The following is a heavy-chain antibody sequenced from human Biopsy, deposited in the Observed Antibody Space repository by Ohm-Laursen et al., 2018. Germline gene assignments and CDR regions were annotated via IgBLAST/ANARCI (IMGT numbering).Heavy chain of an antibody. Sequence: SLRLSCTATGFTFSGYAMSWVRQGPEKGLEWVSVVTGSGRSTYYTDSVKGRFSISRDNSKNTLYLQMNSLRAEDTAVYYCAKDHCSGGTCYSDGPVFDFWGQGTLVIVSS. D-gene: IGHD2-15*01. CDR2: VTGSGRST. CDR3: AKDHCSGGTCYSDGPVFDF. V-gene: IGHV3-23*01. CDR1: GFTFSGYA. J-gene: IGHJ4*02.